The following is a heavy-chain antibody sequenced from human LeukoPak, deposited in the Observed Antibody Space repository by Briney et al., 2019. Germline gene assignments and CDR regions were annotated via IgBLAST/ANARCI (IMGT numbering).Heavy chain of an antibody. D-gene: IGHD3-3*01. J-gene: IGHJ3*02. CDR3: GRAPRTIFGVVITTLDI. CDR1: GFTFSSYS. CDR2: ISSSSYI. Sequence: GGSLRLSCAASGFTFSSYSMNWVRQARGEGLEWVSSISSSSYIYYADSVKGRFTISRDNAKNSLYLQMNSLRAEDTAVYYCGRAPRTIFGVVITTLDIWGQGTMVTVSS. V-gene: IGHV3-21*01.